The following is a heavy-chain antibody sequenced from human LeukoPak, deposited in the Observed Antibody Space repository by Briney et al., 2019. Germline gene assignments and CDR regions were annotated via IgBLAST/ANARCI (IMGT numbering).Heavy chain of an antibody. V-gene: IGHV3-30*04. CDR1: GFTFSTYA. Sequence: GRSLRLSCAASGFTFSTYAMHWVRQAPGKGLEWVATISHDGNYKYHADSVKGRFTISRDNSKNTLYLQMNSLRAEDTAVYYCAKDKYYGGNSYDFDYWGQGTLVTVSS. D-gene: IGHD4-23*01. J-gene: IGHJ4*02. CDR2: ISHDGNYK. CDR3: AKDKYYGGNSYDFDY.